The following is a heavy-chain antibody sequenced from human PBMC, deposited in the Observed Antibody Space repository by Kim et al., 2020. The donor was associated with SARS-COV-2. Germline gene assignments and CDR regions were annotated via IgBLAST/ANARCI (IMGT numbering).Heavy chain of an antibody. CDR2: INHSGST. D-gene: IGHD2-2*03. Sequence: SETLSLTCAVYGGSFSGYYWSWIRQPPGKGLEWIGEINHSGSTNYNPSLKSRVTISVDTSKNQFSLKLSSVTAADTAVYYCARVDIVVTPGNWFDPWGQGTLVTVSS. CDR3: ARVDIVVTPGNWFDP. CDR1: GGSFSGYY. J-gene: IGHJ5*02. V-gene: IGHV4-34*01.